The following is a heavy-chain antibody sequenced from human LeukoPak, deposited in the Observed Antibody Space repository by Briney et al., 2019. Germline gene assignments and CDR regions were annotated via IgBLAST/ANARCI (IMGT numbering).Heavy chain of an antibody. J-gene: IGHJ5*02. D-gene: IGHD6-19*01. V-gene: IGHV3-21*01. CDR3: ARDPSSGWYLKGWFDP. Sequence: GGSLRLSCAASGFTFSRYSMNWVRQAPGKGLEWVSSISGSSSYIYYADSVKGRFTISRHNAKNSLYLQVNSLRAEDTAVYYCARDPSSGWYLKGWFDPWGQGTLVTVSS. CDR2: ISGSSSYI. CDR1: GFTFSRYS.